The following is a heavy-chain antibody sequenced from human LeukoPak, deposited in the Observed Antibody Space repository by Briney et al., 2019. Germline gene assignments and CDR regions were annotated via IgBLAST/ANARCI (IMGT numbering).Heavy chain of an antibody. J-gene: IGHJ6*03. CDR2: INQDGTQK. CDR3: ARNPGVTAGRGYYYYMDV. Sequence: GGSLRLSCEASGFSFSNSWMSWVRQASGKGLEWVANINQDGTQKYFVDSVKGRITISRDNAKNTLYLQMNSLRAEDTAVYFCARNPGVTAGRGYYYYMDVWGKGTTVTVSS. V-gene: IGHV3-7*01. D-gene: IGHD2-21*02. CDR1: GFSFSNSW.